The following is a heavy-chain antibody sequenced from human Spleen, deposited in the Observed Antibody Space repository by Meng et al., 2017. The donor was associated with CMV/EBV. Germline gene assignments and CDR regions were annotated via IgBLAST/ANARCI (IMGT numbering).Heavy chain of an antibody. CDR3: ARAPTRRNWGPADY. D-gene: IGHD7-27*01. Sequence: SETLSLTCTVSGDSITSGVYYWGWIRQPPGKGLEWIGSIYYSGSTYYNPSLKSRVTISVDTSKNQFSLKLSSVTAADTAVYYCARAPTRRNWGPADYWGQGTLVTVSS. CDR2: IYYSGST. CDR1: GDSITSGVYY. V-gene: IGHV4-39*07. J-gene: IGHJ4*02.